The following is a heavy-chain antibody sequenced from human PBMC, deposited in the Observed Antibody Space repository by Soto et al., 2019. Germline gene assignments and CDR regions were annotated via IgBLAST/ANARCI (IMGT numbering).Heavy chain of an antibody. Sequence: ASVKVSCKASGYTFIRYGIAWVRQAPGQGLEWLGWISAYNDYTIYTQKLQGRVTMTTDTSTSTAYMELRSLRSDDTAVYYCARGGSVRQWLVQYNYYYGMDVWGQGTTVTVS. J-gene: IGHJ6*02. CDR1: GYTFIRYG. D-gene: IGHD6-19*01. V-gene: IGHV1-18*01. CDR2: ISAYNDYT. CDR3: ARGGSVRQWLVQYNYYYGMDV.